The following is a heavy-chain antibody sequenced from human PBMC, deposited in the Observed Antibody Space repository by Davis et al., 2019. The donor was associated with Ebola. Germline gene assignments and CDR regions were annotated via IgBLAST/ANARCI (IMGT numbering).Heavy chain of an antibody. CDR1: GFTFSSYS. D-gene: IGHD2-15*01. V-gene: IGHV3-21*01. CDR3: ASYCSGGSCYSDY. J-gene: IGHJ4*02. CDR2: ISSSSSYI. Sequence: GESLKISCAASGFTFSSYSMNWVRQAPGKGLEWVSSISSSSSYIYYADSVKGRFTISRDNAKNSLYLQMNSLRAEDTAVYYCASYCSGGSCYSDYWGQGTLVTVSS.